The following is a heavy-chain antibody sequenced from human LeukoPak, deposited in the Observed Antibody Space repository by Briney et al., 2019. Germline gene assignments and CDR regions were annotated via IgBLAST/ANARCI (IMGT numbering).Heavy chain of an antibody. V-gene: IGHV3-30*04. CDR1: GFTFSSYA. CDR3: ARDRYSSSRNWFYP. D-gene: IGHD6-13*01. J-gene: IGHJ5*02. CDR2: ITCDGSST. Sequence: GGSLRLSCAASGFTFSSYAMHWVRQAPGKGLEWVSAITCDGSSTYYADSVKGRFTISRDNSKNTLYLQINSLRAEDTAVYYCARDRYSSSRNWFYPWGQGTLVTVSS.